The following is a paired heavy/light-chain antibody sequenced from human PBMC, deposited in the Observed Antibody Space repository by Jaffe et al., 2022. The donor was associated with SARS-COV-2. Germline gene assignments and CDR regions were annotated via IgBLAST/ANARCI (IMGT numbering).Heavy chain of an antibody. V-gene: IGHV3-30*04. CDR2: ISYDGGDK. CDR3: ARDLGSGNNWGACFQH. J-gene: IGHJ1*01. Sequence: QVQLVESGGGVVQPGRSLRLSCAASGFTFSSYTMHWVRQAPGKGLEWVAVISYDGGDKYYTDSVKGRFTISRDTSKNTLYLQMDSLRAEDTAVYYCARDLGSGNNWGACFQHWGQGTLVTVSS. CDR1: GFTFSSYT. D-gene: IGHD1-1*01.
Light chain of an antibody. Sequence: QSVLTQPPSVSAAPGQKVTISCSGNSSNIGNNYVSWYQQLPRTAPKLLIYENNKRPSGIPDRFSGSKSGTSATLGITGLQTGDEADYYCGTWDSSLSAAVFGGGTQLTVL. CDR3: GTWDSSLSAAV. J-gene: IGLJ7*01. V-gene: IGLV1-51*02. CDR2: ENN. CDR1: SSNIGNNY.